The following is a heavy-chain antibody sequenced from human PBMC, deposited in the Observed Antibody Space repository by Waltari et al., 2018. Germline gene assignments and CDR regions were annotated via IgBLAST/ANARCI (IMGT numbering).Heavy chain of an antibody. CDR1: GFNFNIYT. V-gene: IGHV3-21*02. CDR2: RSRTSFSK. CDR3: ATFCSSTSCYAAGDY. Sequence: EVQLVESGGDVVKPGGSLRLSCAASGFNFNIYTMSWVRLAPGKELEWVSTRSRTSFSKTYAESVNGRFNIARDNDNNSLYLQMNSVRDDDTAVYYCATFCSSTSCYAAGDYWGQGTLVTVSS. J-gene: IGHJ4*02. D-gene: IGHD2-2*01.